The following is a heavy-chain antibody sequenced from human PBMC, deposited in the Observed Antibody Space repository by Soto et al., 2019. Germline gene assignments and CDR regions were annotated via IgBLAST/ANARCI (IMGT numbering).Heavy chain of an antibody. CDR2: IYHSGST. D-gene: IGHD3-3*01. J-gene: IGHJ3*02. Sequence: PSETLSLTCAVSGYSISSGCYWGWIRQPPGKGLEWIGSIYHSGSTYYNPSLKSRVTISVDTSKNQFSLKLSSVTAADTAVYYCARDWGQRITIFGVVTGDAFDIWGQGTMVTVSS. CDR1: GYSISSGCY. CDR3: ARDWGQRITIFGVVTGDAFDI. V-gene: IGHV4-38-2*02.